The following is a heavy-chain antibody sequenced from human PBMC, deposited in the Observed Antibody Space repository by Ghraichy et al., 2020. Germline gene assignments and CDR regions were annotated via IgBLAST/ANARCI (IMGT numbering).Heavy chain of an antibody. CDR1: GFTVRTND. CDR2: LYSGGNT. V-gene: IGHV3-53*04. J-gene: IGHJ4*02. CDR3: ARMKYYGSGTFFDS. Sequence: LSLTCAASGFTVRTNDMSWVRQAPGKGLEWVSVLYSGGNTDYADFVKGRFTISSHNSKNTVYLQMNSLRIEDTAIFYFARMKYYGSGTFFDSWGQGTLVTVSS. D-gene: IGHD3-10*01.